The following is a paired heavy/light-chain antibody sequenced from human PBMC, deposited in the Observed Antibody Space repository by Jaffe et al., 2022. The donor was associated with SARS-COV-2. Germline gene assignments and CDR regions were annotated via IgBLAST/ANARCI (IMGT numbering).Heavy chain of an antibody. J-gene: IGHJ4*02. D-gene: IGHD4-17*01. Sequence: EVQLVESGGGLVKPGGSLRLSCAASGFTFSDYTMNWVRQAPGKGLEWVSSITGSSSYKHYADSVKGRLTISRDNAKNSLYLQMKSLRADDTAVYYCASDRGYADFENWGLGTLVTVSS. CDR2: ITGSSSYK. CDR3: ASDRGYADFEN. V-gene: IGHV3-21*01. CDR1: GFTFSDYT.
Light chain of an antibody. CDR3: QQGHSYPWT. CDR1: QSINSY. CDR2: TAS. V-gene: IGKV1-39*01. Sequence: DIQMTQSPSSLSASVGERVTITCRASQSINSYLNWYQQKPGKAPNLLIYTASSLQSGVPSRFSGSESGTDFTLTISSLQPEDCATYYCQQGHSYPWTFGQGTKVEIK. J-gene: IGKJ1*01.